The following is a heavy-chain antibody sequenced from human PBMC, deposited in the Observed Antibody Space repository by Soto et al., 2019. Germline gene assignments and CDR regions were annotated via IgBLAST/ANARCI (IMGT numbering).Heavy chain of an antibody. Sequence: GGSLRLSCAASGFTFSSYAMSWVRQAPGKGLEWVSAISGSGGSTYYADSVKGRFTISRDNSKNTLYLQMNSLRAEDTAVYYCAKMACSGGSCYSRGLDYYYYMDVWGKGTTVTVSS. CDR1: GFTFSSYA. CDR2: ISGSGGST. D-gene: IGHD2-15*01. J-gene: IGHJ6*03. CDR3: AKMACSGGSCYSRGLDYYYYMDV. V-gene: IGHV3-23*01.